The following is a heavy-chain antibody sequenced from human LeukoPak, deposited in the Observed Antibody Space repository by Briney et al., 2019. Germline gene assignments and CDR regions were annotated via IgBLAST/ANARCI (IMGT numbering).Heavy chain of an antibody. D-gene: IGHD6-13*01. CDR2: TSSSSSYI. CDR1: RFTFNSYA. V-gene: IGHV3-21*01. Sequence: GGSLRLSCVASRFTFNSYAMSWVRQAPGKGLEWVSSTSSSSSYIYYADSVKGRFTISRDNAKNSLYLQMNSLRAEDTAVCYCARGAIAAADFFDYWGQGTLVTVSS. J-gene: IGHJ4*02. CDR3: ARGAIAAADFFDY.